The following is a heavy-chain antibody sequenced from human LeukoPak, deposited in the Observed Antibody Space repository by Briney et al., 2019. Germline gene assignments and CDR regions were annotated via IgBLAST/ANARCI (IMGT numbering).Heavy chain of an antibody. CDR3: VKLDRSGWYGAFDI. CDR2: INSDGINT. V-gene: IGHV3-74*01. CDR1: GFTFSNYW. D-gene: IGHD6-19*01. Sequence: GGSLRLSCAASGFTFSNYWMHWVRQAPGKGLVWVSRINSDGINTSYADSVKGRFTISRDNAKNTLNLQMNSLRPEDTAVYYCVKLDRSGWYGAFDIWGQGTMVTVSS. J-gene: IGHJ3*02.